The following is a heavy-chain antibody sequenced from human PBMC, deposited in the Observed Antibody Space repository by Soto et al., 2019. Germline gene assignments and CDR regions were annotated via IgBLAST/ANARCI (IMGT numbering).Heavy chain of an antibody. CDR3: ARDPGSSWYLFDY. J-gene: IGHJ4*02. CDR1: GYTFTGYY. Sequence: ASVKVSCKASGYTFTGYYMHWVRQAPGQGLEWMGWINPNSGGTNYAQKFQGRVTVTRDTSISTAYMELSRPRSDDTAVYYCARDPGSSWYLFDYWGQGTLVTVSS. D-gene: IGHD6-13*01. CDR2: INPNSGGT. V-gene: IGHV1-2*02.